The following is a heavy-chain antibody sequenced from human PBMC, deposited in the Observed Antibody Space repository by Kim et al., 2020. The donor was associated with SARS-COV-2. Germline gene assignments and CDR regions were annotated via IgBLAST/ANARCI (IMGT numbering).Heavy chain of an antibody. CDR3: ARATRRYTYGTLDY. D-gene: IGHD5-18*01. J-gene: IGHJ4*02. Sequence: NPSLKSRVTRSVDTSKNQFSLKLSSVTAADTAVYYCARATRRYTYGTLDYWGQGTLVTVSS. V-gene: IGHV4-39*01.